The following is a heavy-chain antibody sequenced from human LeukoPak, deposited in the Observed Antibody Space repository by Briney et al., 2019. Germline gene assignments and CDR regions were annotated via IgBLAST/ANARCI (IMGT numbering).Heavy chain of an antibody. CDR2: IKQDGSDK. Sequence: GGSLRLSCAASGFTFSTYWMSWVRQAPGKGLEWVANIKQDGSDKYYVDSVKGRFTISRDNAKNSLFLQMNSLRAEDTAVYSCARVRCSSNSCFPDYWGQGTLVTVSS. J-gene: IGHJ4*02. V-gene: IGHV3-7*01. D-gene: IGHD2-2*01. CDR3: ARVRCSSNSCFPDY. CDR1: GFTFSTYW.